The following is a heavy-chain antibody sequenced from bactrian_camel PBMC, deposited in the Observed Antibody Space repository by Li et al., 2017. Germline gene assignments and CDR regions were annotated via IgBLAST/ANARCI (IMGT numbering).Heavy chain of an antibody. CDR2: IRRDGRS. V-gene: IGHV3S53*01. CDR3: AAAPRLRFRVTLQERDYDY. J-gene: IGHJ4*01. D-gene: IGHD3*01. CDR1: GNLYSRYC. Sequence: HVQLVESGGGSVQAGGSLTLSCVVSGNLYSRYCMGWFHQVPGKEREGVAWIRRDGRSNYVDSVKGRFTISHDKAMNTLILEMNMLKPEDTAMYYCAAAPRLRFRVTLQERDYDYWGRGTQVTVS.